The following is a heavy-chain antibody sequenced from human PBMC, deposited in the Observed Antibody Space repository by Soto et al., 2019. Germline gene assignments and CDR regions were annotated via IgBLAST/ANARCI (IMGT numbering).Heavy chain of an antibody. CDR1: GFSFSIYW. CDR3: AREDWYSWNS. Sequence: EVQLVESGGGLVQPGGSLRVTCAASGFSFSIYWMTWVRQAPGKGLEWVATIDKDGSQKDYVDSVKGRFTISRDNAKNSLYLQMDSLRPDDTAAYYCAREDWYSWNSWGQGLLVTVSS. J-gene: IGHJ4*02. D-gene: IGHD1-7*01. V-gene: IGHV3-7*01. CDR2: IDKDGSQK.